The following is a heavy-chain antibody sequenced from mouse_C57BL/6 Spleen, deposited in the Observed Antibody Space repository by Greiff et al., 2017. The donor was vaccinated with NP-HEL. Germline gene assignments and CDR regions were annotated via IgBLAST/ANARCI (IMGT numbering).Heavy chain of an antibody. Sequence: VQLQQPGPELVKPGASVKLSCKASGYTFTSYWMHWVKQRPGQGLEWIGNINPSNGGTNYNEKFKSKATLTVDKSSSTSYMQLSRLTSEDSAVYNWSGWEKDYFDYWGQGTTLTVSS. D-gene: IGHD4-1*01. CDR1: GYTFTSYW. CDR2: INPSNGGT. V-gene: IGHV1-53*01. CDR3: SGWEKDYFDY. J-gene: IGHJ2*01.